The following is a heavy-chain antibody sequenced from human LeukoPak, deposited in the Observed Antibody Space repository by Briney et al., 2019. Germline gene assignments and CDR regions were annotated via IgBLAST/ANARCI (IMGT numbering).Heavy chain of an antibody. CDR1: GYTLTGYY. D-gene: IGHD1-26*01. V-gene: IGHV1-2*02. J-gene: IGHJ5*02. CDR3: ARAGRSLQMSVWFDP. CDR2: IKPNSGGT. Sequence: ASVKVSCKVSGYTLTGYYMHWVRQAPGQGLEWMGWIKPNSGGTNYAQKFQGRVTMTRDTSINTAYMQMGRLTSDDTAIYYCARAGRSLQMSVWFDPWGQGTLVTVSS.